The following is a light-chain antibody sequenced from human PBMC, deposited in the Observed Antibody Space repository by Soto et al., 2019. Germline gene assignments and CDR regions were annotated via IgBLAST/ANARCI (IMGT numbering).Light chain of an antibody. CDR2: GAS. Sequence: EIVLTQSTGSLSLYPGERATLSCRASQSVSSSYLAWYQQKPGQAPRLLIYGASSRATGIPDRFSGSGSGTDFTLTISRLEPEDFAVYYCQQYGRSPWTSGQRTKVDIK. J-gene: IGKJ1*01. CDR3: QQYGRSPWT. V-gene: IGKV3-20*01. CDR1: QSVSSSY.